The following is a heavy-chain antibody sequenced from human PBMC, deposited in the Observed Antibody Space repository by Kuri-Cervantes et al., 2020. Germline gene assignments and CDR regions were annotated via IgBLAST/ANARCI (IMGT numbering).Heavy chain of an antibody. V-gene: IGHV3-23*01. J-gene: IGHJ3*02. CDR1: GFTFSSYA. D-gene: IGHD3-16*01. CDR2: ISGSGGST. CDR3: AKVMTTSYAFDI. Sequence: GESLKISCAASGFTFSSYAMSWVRQAPGKGLEWVSAISGSGGSTYYADSVKGRFTISRDNSKNTLYLQMNSLRAEDTAVYYCAKVMTTSYAFDIWGQGTIVTVSS.